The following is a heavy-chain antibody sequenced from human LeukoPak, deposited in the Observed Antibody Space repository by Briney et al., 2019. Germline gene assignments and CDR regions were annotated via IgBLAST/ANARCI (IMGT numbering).Heavy chain of an antibody. J-gene: IGHJ3*02. CDR1: GFTFSSYA. D-gene: IGHD3-3*01. V-gene: IGHV3-23*01. CDR2: ISGSGGST. Sequence: GGSLRLSCAASGFTFSSYAMSWVRQAPRKGLEWVSAISGSGGSTYYADSVKGRFTISRDNSKNTLYLQMNSLRAVDTAVYYCATSSLLEWLLYAFDIWGQGTMVTVSS. CDR3: ATSSLLEWLLYAFDI.